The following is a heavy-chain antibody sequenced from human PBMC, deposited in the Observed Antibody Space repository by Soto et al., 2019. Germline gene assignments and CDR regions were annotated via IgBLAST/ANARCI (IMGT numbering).Heavy chain of an antibody. CDR1: SGSIKSFY. CDR2: IYHTGTT. D-gene: IGHD2-15*01. CDR3: AMGGDCAHGSCLSL. Sequence: SETLSLTCTVSSGSIKSFYWSWILQSPWRGLERIGSIYHTGTTSSNPSLKSRVTMSLDMSKNQFSLKLTSMTAADTAVYYCAMGGDCAHGSCLSLRAQGTFVPVSS. V-gene: IGHV4-59*08. J-gene: IGHJ4*02.